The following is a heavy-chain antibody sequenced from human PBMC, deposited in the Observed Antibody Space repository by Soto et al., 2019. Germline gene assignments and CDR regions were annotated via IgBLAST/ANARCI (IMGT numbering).Heavy chain of an antibody. D-gene: IGHD3-9*01. V-gene: IGHV5-51*01. CDR2: IYPGDSDT. CDR3: ARHVDILTGSGQLYYGMDV. J-gene: IGHJ6*02. CDR1: GYRFTTYW. Sequence: ESLKISCEGCGYRFTTYWIGWVRQMSGKGLEWMGIIYPGDSDTRYSPSFQGQVTISADKSINTAYLQWSSLKASDTAMYYCARHVDILTGSGQLYYGMDVWGQGTTVTVSS.